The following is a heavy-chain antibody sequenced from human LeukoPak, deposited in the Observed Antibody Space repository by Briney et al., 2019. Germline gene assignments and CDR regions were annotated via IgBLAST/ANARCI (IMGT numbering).Heavy chain of an antibody. Sequence: GGSLRLSCAASGFTFSSYGMHWVRQAPGEGLEWVACIRHDGSNKNYADSVKVRFTISRDNSKNTLYLQMDSLRAEDTAVYYCAKVMPPGRIRFYSYYMDVWGKGTTVTVS. CDR2: IRHDGSNK. CDR1: GFTFSSYG. V-gene: IGHV3-30*02. CDR3: AKVMPPGRIRFYSYYMDV. D-gene: IGHD2-15*01. J-gene: IGHJ6*03.